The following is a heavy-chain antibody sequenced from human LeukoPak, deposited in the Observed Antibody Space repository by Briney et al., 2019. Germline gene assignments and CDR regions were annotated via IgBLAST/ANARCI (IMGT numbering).Heavy chain of an antibody. D-gene: IGHD6-13*01. CDR3: ARVGAAGDYYFDY. J-gene: IGHJ4*02. V-gene: IGHV4-59*01. Sequence: PSETLSLTCTVSGGSISSYYWSWIRQPPGKGLEWIGYIYYSGSTNYNPSLKSRVTISVDTSKNQFSLKLSSVTAADTAVYYCARVGAAGDYYFDYWGQGTLVTVSS. CDR2: IYYSGST. CDR1: GGSISSYY.